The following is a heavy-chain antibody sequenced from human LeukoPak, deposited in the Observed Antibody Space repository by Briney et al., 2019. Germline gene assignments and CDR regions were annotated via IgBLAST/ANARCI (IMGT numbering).Heavy chain of an antibody. Sequence: GGSLRLSCAASGFTFSSYAMSWIRQAPGKGLEWVSAIVGSGGSTYYADSVKGRFTISRDNSKNTLYLQMNSLRAEDTAVYYCAKPKGGSYPGYYFDYWGQGTLVTVSS. V-gene: IGHV3-23*01. CDR1: GFTFSSYA. CDR2: IVGSGGST. J-gene: IGHJ4*02. CDR3: AKPKGGSYPGYYFDY. D-gene: IGHD1-26*01.